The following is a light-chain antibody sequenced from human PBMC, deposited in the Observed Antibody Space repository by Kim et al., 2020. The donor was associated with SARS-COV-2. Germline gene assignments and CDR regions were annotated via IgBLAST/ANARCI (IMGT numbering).Light chain of an antibody. CDR2: DVS. CDR3: SSYTSSSTSYV. J-gene: IGLJ1*01. V-gene: IGLV2-14*03. CDR1: SSDVGGYNY. Sequence: QSVLTQPASVSGSTGQSITISCTGTSSDVGGYNYVSWYQQHPGKAPKLMIYDVSNRPSGVSNRFSGSKSGNTASLTISGLQAEDEADYYCSSYTSSSTSYVFGTGTKVTVL.